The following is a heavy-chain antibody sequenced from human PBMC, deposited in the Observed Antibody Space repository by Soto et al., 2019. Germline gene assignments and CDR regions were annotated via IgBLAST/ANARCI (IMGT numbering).Heavy chain of an antibody. CDR3: ATPACAATWCSPSHNLDH. D-gene: IGHD2-2*01. CDR2: INPLSGIP. CDR1: GGTFVRHV. V-gene: IGHV1-69*09. Sequence: QVQLVQSGAEVKKPESSVKVSCKTSGGTFVRHVISWVRQAPGQGPEWMGKINPLSGIPNYAQKFQDRVTFTADKDSSTAYMELSSLSSDDTAVYYCATPACAATWCSPSHNLDHWGQGTLVTVSS. J-gene: IGHJ4*02.